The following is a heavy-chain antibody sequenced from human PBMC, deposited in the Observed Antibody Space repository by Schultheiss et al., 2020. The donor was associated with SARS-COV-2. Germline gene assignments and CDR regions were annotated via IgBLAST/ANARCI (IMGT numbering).Heavy chain of an antibody. CDR2: IYYSGST. J-gene: IGHJ6*02. Sequence: SETLSLTCTVSGGSISSGGYYWSWIRQHPGKGLEWIGYIYYSGSTYYNPSLKSRVTISVDTSKNQFSLKLSSVTAADTAVYYCARDFRYCSGGSCYYYYYGMDVWGQGTTVTVSS. CDR3: ARDFRYCSGGSCYYYYYGMDV. D-gene: IGHD2-15*01. CDR1: GGSISSGGYY. V-gene: IGHV4-31*03.